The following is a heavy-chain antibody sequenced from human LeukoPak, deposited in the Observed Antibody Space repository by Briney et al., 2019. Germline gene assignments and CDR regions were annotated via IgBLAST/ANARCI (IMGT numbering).Heavy chain of an antibody. J-gene: IGHJ5*02. CDR1: GSSIASLNW. D-gene: IGHD6-6*01. CDR2: IYYTGSI. V-gene: IGHV4-28*05. CDR3: ARIVGLVHNWFDP. Sequence: SETLSLTCSVSGSSIASLNWWGWIRQPPGKGLEWIGYIYYTGSIYYNPSLKSRVTMSVDTSKNQFSLKLSSVTAADTAVYYCARIVGLVHNWFDPWGQGTLVTVSS.